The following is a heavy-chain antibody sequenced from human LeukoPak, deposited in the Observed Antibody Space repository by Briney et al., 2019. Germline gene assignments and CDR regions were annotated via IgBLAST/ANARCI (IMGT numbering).Heavy chain of an antibody. J-gene: IGHJ5*02. CDR2: TYYRSRWGN. Sequence: SQTLSLTCAISGDSVSNNIATWNWIRQSPSRGLEWLGRTYYRSRWGNDYAISVKSRITINPDTSKNQFSLQLNSVTPEDTAVYYCARDEDGYNYGFDPWGQGTLVTVSS. D-gene: IGHD5-24*01. CDR3: ARDEDGYNYGFDP. V-gene: IGHV6-1*01. CDR1: GDSVSNNIAT.